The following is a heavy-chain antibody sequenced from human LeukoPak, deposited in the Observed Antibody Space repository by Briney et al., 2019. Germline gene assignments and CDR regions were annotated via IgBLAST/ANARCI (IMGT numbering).Heavy chain of an antibody. D-gene: IGHD3-22*01. V-gene: IGHV3-64D*06. CDR3: VKDDTYFYDTSGPD. J-gene: IGHJ4*02. CDR2: ISSNGGRT. Sequence: PGRSLRLSCSASGFPLNRYAMHWVRQAPGKGLEYVSSISSNGGRTYYADAVKGRFTISRDNTKNTLYLQMSSLRAEDTAVYYCVKDDTYFYDTSGPDWGQGTLVTVSS. CDR1: GFPLNRYA.